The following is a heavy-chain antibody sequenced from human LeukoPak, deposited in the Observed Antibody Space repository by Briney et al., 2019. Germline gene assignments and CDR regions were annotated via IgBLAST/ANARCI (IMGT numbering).Heavy chain of an antibody. Sequence: AGGSLRLSCAISGFTFSACELTWVRQAPGKGPEWVSYISRSGSTRYYADSVKGRFTISRDNAKNSLYLQMNSLRAEDTAVYYCARVATMVRVPLDALDIWGQGTMVSVSS. D-gene: IGHD3-10*01. J-gene: IGHJ3*02. CDR3: ARVATMVRVPLDALDI. CDR2: ISRSGSTR. V-gene: IGHV3-48*03. CDR1: GFTFSACE.